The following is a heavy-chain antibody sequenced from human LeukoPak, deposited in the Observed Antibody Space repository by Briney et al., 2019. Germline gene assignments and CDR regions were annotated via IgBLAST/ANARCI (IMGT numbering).Heavy chain of an antibody. CDR2: INAGNGHT. D-gene: IGHD6-6*01. Sequence: ASVKVSCKASGYTFSGYAVHWVRQAPGQRFEWMGWINAGNGHTKYSQKFQGRVTMTEDTSTDTAYMELSSLRSEDTAVYYCATAAPHTNWFDPWGQGTLVTVSS. CDR1: GYTFSGYA. J-gene: IGHJ5*02. V-gene: IGHV1-3*01. CDR3: ATAAPHTNWFDP.